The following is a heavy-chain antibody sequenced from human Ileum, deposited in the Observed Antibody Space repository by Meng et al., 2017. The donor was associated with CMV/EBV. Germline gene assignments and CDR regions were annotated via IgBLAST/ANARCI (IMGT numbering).Heavy chain of an antibody. D-gene: IGHD6-19*01. V-gene: IGHV3-15*01. Sequence: GGSLRLSCAASGFTFSNAWMSWVRQAPGKGLEWVGRIKRKTDGGTTDYAAPVKGRFTISRDDSKNTLYLQMNNLRVEDTAVYYCAREEHGGWAAPYFWGRGTLVTVSS. CDR1: GFTFSNAW. CDR2: IKRKTDGGTT. CDR3: AREEHGGWAAPYF. J-gene: IGHJ4*02.